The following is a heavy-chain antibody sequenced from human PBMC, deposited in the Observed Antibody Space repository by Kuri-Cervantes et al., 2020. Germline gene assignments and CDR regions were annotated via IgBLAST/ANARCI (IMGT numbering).Heavy chain of an antibody. J-gene: IGHJ4*02. V-gene: IGHV3-74*01. Sequence: GGSLRLSCAASGFTFSSYWMHWVRQAPGKGLVWVSRINSDGSSTSYADSVKGRFTISRDNAKNTLYLQMNSLRAEDTAMYYCARLDTAMGGRVYWGQGTLVTVSS. CDR3: ARLDTAMGGRVY. CDR2: INSDGSST. CDR1: GFTFSSYW. D-gene: IGHD5-18*01.